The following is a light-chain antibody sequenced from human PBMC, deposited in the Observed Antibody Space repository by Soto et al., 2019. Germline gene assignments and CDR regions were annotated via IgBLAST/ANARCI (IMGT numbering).Light chain of an antibody. CDR1: QSVTSGY. CDR2: GAS. J-gene: IGKJ4*01. V-gene: IGKV3-20*01. CDR3: QQYGSSFFT. Sequence: EIVLTQSPGTLSLSPGERATLSCRDSQSVTSGYLAWYQRKPGQAPRLLIYGASRRATGIPERFSGSGSGTDFTLTISRLEPEDFAEYFCQQYGSSFFTFGGGTTVEIK.